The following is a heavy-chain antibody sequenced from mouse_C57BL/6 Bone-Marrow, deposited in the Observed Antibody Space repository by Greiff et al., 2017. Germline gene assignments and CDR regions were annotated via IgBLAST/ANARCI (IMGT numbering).Heavy chain of an antibody. Sequence: EVKLMESGGGLVQPGGSLSLSCAASGFTFTDYYMSWVRQPPGKALEWLGFIRNKANGYTTEYSASVKGRFTISRDNSQSILYLQMNALRAEDSATYYCARYLLPYYFDYWGQGTTLTVSS. J-gene: IGHJ2*01. CDR3: ARYLLPYYFDY. V-gene: IGHV7-3*01. CDR1: GFTFTDYY. CDR2: IRNKANGYTT. D-gene: IGHD2-12*01.